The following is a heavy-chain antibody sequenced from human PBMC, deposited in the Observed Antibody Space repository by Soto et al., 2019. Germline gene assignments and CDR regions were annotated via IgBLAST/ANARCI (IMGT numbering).Heavy chain of an antibody. Sequence: PSETLSLTCTVSGGSISSYYWSWIRQPPGKGLEWIGYIYYSGSTNYNPSLKSRVTISVDTSKNQFSLKLSSVTAADTAVYYCARAAHCTNGVCFRSSGFDPWGQGTRVTVSS. CDR1: GGSISSYY. CDR2: IYYSGST. CDR3: ARAAHCTNGVCFRSSGFDP. D-gene: IGHD2-8*01. J-gene: IGHJ5*02. V-gene: IGHV4-59*01.